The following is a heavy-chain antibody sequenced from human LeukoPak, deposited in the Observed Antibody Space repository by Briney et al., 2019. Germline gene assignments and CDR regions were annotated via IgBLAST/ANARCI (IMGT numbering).Heavy chain of an antibody. J-gene: IGHJ3*02. D-gene: IGHD1-14*01. CDR3: ARGGSPHRPRAFDI. V-gene: IGHV3-13*01. Sequence: PGGSLRLSCAASGFTFSSYDMHWVRQATGKGLEWVSAIGTAGDTYYPGSVKGRFTISRENAKNSLYLQMNSLRAGDTAVYYCARGGSPHRPRAFDIWGQGTMVTVSS. CDR2: IGTAGDT. CDR1: GFTFSSYD.